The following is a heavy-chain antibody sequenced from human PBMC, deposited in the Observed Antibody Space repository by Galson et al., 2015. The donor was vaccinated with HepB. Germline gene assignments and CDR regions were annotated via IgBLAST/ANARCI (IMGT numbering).Heavy chain of an antibody. D-gene: IGHD7-27*01. CDR3: TRENWGIDY. CDR1: GFTFTTYW. Sequence: SLRLSCAASGFTFTTYWMSWVRQAPGKGLEWVANINQDGSVKHYVDSVKGRFTFSRDNAKNSVYLQMNSLRAEDTAVYYCTRENWGIDYWGQGTLVTVPS. CDR2: INQDGSVK. J-gene: IGHJ4*02. V-gene: IGHV3-7*01.